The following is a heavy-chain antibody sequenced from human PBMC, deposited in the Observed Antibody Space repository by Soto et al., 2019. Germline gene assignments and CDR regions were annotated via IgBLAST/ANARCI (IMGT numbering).Heavy chain of an antibody. V-gene: IGHV3-15*01. D-gene: IGHD3-10*01. CDR2: IKSKTDGGTT. CDR1: AFTLSPGS. J-gene: IGHJ4*02. CDR3: TKYYYGSGSYYEFDY. Sequence: RQSLRHCNTASAFTLSPGSMSGFRQAPGKGLEWVGRIKSKTDGGTTDYAAPVKGRFTISRDDSKNTLYLQMNSLKTEDTAVYYCTKYYYGSGSYYEFDYWGQGT.